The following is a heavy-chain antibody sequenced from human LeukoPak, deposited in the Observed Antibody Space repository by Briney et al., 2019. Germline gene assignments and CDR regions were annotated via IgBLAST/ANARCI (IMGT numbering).Heavy chain of an antibody. CDR2: IYYSGST. J-gene: IGHJ4*02. V-gene: IGHV4-59*01. CDR1: GGSISSYY. D-gene: IGHD5-24*01. CDR3: ARYEDRDDFDY. Sequence: SETLSLTCTVSGGSISSYYWSWIRQPPGKGLEWIGYIYYSGSTNYNPSLKSRVTISVDTSKNQFSLKLSSVTAADTAVYYCARYEDRDDFDYWGQGTLVTVSS.